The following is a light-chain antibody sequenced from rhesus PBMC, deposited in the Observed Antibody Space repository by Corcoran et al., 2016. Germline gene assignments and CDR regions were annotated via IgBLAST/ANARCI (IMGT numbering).Light chain of an antibody. J-gene: IGKJ1*01. V-gene: IGKV1S14*01. CDR1: QGISNY. CDR3: QHHNSYPLT. Sequence: DIQMTQSPSSLSASVGDTVTITCRASQGISNYLAWYQQKPGKAPKPLIYYACNLASGVPSRFSSSVAGTDFTLTISRLQPEDVATYYCQHHNSYPLTFGQGTKVEIK. CDR2: YAC.